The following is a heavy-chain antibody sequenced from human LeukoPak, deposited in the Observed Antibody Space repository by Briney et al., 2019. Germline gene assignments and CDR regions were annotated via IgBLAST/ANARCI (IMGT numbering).Heavy chain of an antibody. CDR3: AKDAYYYGSGSYPY. CDR1: GFTFSDYY. D-gene: IGHD3-10*01. V-gene: IGHV3-23*01. Sequence: PGGSLRLSCAVSGFTFSDYYMSWIRQAPGKGLEWVSAISGSGGSTYYADSVKGRFTISRDNSKNTLYLQMNSLRAEDTAVYYCAKDAYYYGSGSYPYWGQGTLVTVSS. CDR2: ISGSGGST. J-gene: IGHJ4*02.